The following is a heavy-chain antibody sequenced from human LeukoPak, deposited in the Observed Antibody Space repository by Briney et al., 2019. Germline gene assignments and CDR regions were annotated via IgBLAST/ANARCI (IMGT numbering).Heavy chain of an antibody. CDR3: ARDYCSSTSCLFDY. CDR1: GYTFTGYY. CDR2: INPNSGGT. J-gene: IGHJ4*02. V-gene: IGHV1-2*06. Sequence: ASVKVSCKASGYTFTGYYMHWVRQAPGQGLEWMGRINPNSGGTNYAQKFQGRVAMTRDTSISTAFMELTRLRSDDAAVYYCARDYCSSTSCLFDYWGQGTLVTVSS. D-gene: IGHD2-2*01.